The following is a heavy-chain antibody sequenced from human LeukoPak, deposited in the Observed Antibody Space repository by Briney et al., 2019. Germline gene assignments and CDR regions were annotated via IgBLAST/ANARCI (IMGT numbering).Heavy chain of an antibody. CDR1: GSTSSTYP. CDR3: ARATRLAGGPRHY. CDR2: ISDSGGET. J-gene: IGHJ4*02. Sequence: GGSLTLACAVYGSTSSTYPMAWVRQAPGEGLEWVSSISDSGGETFYADSVKGRFTISRDNSKHTLFLQMNNLSTADKAIYYCARATRLAGGPRHYWGQGTVVTVST. D-gene: IGHD1-26*01. V-gene: IGHV3-23*01.